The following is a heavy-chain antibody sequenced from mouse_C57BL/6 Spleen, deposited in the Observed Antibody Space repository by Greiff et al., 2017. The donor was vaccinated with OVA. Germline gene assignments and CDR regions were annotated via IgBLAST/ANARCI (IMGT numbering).Heavy chain of an antibody. Sequence: QVQLQQPGAELVRPGTSVKLSCKASGYTFTSYWMHWVKQRPGQGLEWIGVIDPSGSYTNYNQKFKGKATLTVDTSSSTAYMQLSSLTSEDSAVYYGSRWSTTVAYYLDYWGQGTTLTVSS. D-gene: IGHD1-1*01. V-gene: IGHV1-59*01. CDR3: SRWSTTVAYYLDY. CDR1: GYTFTSYW. CDR2: IDPSGSYT. J-gene: IGHJ2*01.